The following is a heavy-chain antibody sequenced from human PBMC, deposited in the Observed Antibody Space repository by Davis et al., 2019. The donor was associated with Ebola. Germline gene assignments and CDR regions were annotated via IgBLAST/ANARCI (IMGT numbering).Heavy chain of an antibody. Sequence: SETLSLTCTVSGGSISSHYWSWIRQPPGKGLEWIGYMYYSGSTNYNPSLKSRVTISVDTSKNHFSLKLSSVTAADTAVYYCARDSRWLVPGTYYYYGMDVWGQGTTVTVSS. CDR3: ARDSRWLVPGTYYYYGMDV. CDR2: MYYSGST. D-gene: IGHD6-19*01. J-gene: IGHJ6*02. V-gene: IGHV4-59*11. CDR1: GGSISSHY.